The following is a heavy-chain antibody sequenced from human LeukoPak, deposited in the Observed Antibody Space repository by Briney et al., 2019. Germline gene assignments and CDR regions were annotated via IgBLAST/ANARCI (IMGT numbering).Heavy chain of an antibody. CDR3: ASLTGLKYYYYGMDV. Sequence: ASVKVSCKASGYTFTSYYMHWVRQAPGQGLEWMGIINPSGGSTSYAQKFQGRVTMTRNTSISTAYMELSSLRSEDTAVYYCASLTGLKYYYYGMDVWGQGTTVTVSS. CDR2: INPSGGST. V-gene: IGHV1-46*01. J-gene: IGHJ6*02. CDR1: GYTFTSYY.